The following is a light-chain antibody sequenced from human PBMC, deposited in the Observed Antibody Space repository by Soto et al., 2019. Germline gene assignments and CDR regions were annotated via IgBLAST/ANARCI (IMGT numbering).Light chain of an antibody. V-gene: IGKV3-20*01. J-gene: IGKJ1*01. CDR3: HQYGSSPPT. CDR1: QSASGNY. Sequence: EIVLTQSPGTLSLSAGDGATLSCRASQSASGNYLAWYQQKPDQAPRLLMSGASNRATGIPDGFTGSGSGTDFTLTISRLEPEDFAVYYCHQYGSSPPTFGQGTKVDI. CDR2: GAS.